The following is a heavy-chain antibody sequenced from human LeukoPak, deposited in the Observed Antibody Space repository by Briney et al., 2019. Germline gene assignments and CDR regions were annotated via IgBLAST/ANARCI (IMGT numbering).Heavy chain of an antibody. V-gene: IGHV3-66*01. CDR2: IYSGGSA. CDR3: AKMSNYYNSLGYYAFDI. J-gene: IGHJ3*02. Sequence: PGGSLRLSCAASGFTFSRKYMSWVRQAPGKGLEWVSVIYSGGSADYADSVKGRFTISRDNSKNTLHLQMKSLRAEDTAVYYYAKMSNYYNSLGYYAFDIWGQGTMVTVSS. CDR1: GFTFSRKY. D-gene: IGHD3-22*01.